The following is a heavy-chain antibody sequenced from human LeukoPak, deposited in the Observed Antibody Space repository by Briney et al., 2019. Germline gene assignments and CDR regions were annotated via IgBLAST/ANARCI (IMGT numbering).Heavy chain of an antibody. D-gene: IGHD3-16*02. Sequence: ASVKVSCKASGGTFSSYAISWVRQAPGQGLEWMGGIIPIFGTANYAQKFQGRVTITADKSTSTASMEMSSLRSEDTAVYYCAVMRYRFPFDYWGQGTLVTVSS. CDR2: IIPIFGTA. J-gene: IGHJ4*02. CDR1: GGTFSSYA. V-gene: IGHV1-69*06. CDR3: AVMRYRFPFDY.